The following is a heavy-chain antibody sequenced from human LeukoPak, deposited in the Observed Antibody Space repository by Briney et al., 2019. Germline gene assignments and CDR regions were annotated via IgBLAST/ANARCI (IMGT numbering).Heavy chain of an antibody. J-gene: IGHJ4*02. V-gene: IGHV4-34*01. D-gene: IGHD2-15*01. CDR1: GGSFSGYY. CDR3: ARVVVVAAGHDY. CDR2: INHSGST. Sequence: KPSETLSLTCAVYGGSFSGYYWSWVRQPPRKGREWIGEINHSGSTNYNPSLKSRVTISVDTSKNQFSLKLSSVTAADTAVYYCARVVVVAAGHDYWGQGTLVTVSS.